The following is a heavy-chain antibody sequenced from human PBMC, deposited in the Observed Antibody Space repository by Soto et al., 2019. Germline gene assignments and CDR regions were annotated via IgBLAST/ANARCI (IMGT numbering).Heavy chain of an antibody. CDR1: GGSFSGYY. V-gene: IGHV4-34*01. Sequence: SETLSLTCAVYGGSFSGYYWSWIRQPPGKGLEWIGEINHSGSTNYNPSLKSRVTISVDTSKNQFSLKLSSVTAADTAVYYCARGSHWHWFDPWGQGTLVTVSS. J-gene: IGHJ5*02. CDR3: ARGSHWHWFDP. D-gene: IGHD1-1*01. CDR2: INHSGST.